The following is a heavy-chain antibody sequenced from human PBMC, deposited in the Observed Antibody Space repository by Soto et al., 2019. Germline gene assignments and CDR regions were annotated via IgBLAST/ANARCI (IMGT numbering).Heavy chain of an antibody. Sequence: GASVKVSCKASGYTFTSYGISWVRQAPGQGLEWMGWISAYNGNTNYAQKLQGRVTMTTDTSTSTAYMELRSLRSDDTAVYYCARDQGRYYDILIGSLGMDVWGQGTTVTVSS. CDR2: ISAYNGNT. D-gene: IGHD3-9*01. V-gene: IGHV1-18*01. CDR3: ARDQGRYYDILIGSLGMDV. J-gene: IGHJ6*02. CDR1: GYTFTSYG.